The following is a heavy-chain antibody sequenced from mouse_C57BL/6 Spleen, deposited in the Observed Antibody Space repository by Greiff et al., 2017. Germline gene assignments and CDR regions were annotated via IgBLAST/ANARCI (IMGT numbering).Heavy chain of an antibody. D-gene: IGHD1-1*01. CDR3: ARSPVLGDYFDY. CDR1: GYNFTSYW. V-gene: IGHV1-55*01. Sequence: QVQLQQPGAELAKPGASVKMSCKASGYNFTSYWITWVKKRPGQGLEWMGDSYPGSGSTNYNEKFKSKATLTGDTSSSTAYIQLSSLTYEDSAVYYCARSPVLGDYFDYWGQGTTLTVSS. J-gene: IGHJ2*01. CDR2: SYPGSGST.